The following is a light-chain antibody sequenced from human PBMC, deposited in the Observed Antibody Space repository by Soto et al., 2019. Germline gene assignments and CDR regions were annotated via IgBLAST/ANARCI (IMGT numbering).Light chain of an antibody. CDR1: QDISSY. J-gene: IGKJ4*01. Sequence: IQVTQSPSSLSASVGDRVTITCRASQDISSYLAWYQQKPGNAPTLLIYAASTLQSGVPSRFSGSGFGTDFTLTISSLQAEDFASYYCQQLRSYPSTFGGATKVDIK. CDR2: AAS. CDR3: QQLRSYPST. V-gene: IGKV1-9*01.